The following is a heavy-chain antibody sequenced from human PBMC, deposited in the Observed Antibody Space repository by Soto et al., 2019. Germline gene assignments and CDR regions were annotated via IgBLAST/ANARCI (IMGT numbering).Heavy chain of an antibody. V-gene: IGHV1-69*04. D-gene: IGHD2-15*01. Sequence: SVKVSCKASGGTFSSYTISWVRQAPGQGLEWMGRIIPILGIANYAQKFQGRVTITADKSTSTAYMELSSLRSEDTAVYYCARDGRGGYCSGGSCYSALFFDYWGQGTLVTVSS. CDR2: IIPILGIA. CDR1: GGTFSSYT. CDR3: ARDGRGGYCSGGSCYSALFFDY. J-gene: IGHJ4*02.